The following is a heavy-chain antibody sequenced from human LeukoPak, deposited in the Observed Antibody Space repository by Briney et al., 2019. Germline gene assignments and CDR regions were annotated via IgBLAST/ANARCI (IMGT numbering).Heavy chain of an antibody. J-gene: IGHJ4*02. D-gene: IGHD2-21*02. CDR2: ISGGGDIT. V-gene: IGHV3-23*01. CDR1: GFTFANHA. Sequence: GGSLRLSCVDSGFTFANHAMSWVRQTPGKGLEWVSAISGGGDITYYADSVTGRFTISRDNSKDTLFLQMHSLRPGDTAVYYCVREDTPATANWGQGTLVTISS. CDR3: VREDTPATAN.